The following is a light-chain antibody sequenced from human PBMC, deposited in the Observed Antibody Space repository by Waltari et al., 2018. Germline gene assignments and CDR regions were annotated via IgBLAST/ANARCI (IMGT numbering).Light chain of an antibody. J-gene: IGLJ3*02. V-gene: IGLV4-69*01. CDR1: SGHTSYV. Sequence: QLVLTQSPSASASLGASVKLTCTLSSGHTSYVIAWHQQQPEKGPRFLMKLNSDGSHNKGDGIPDRFSGSSSGAERYLTISSLQSEDEADYYCQTWGTGIWVFGGGTKLTVL. CDR3: QTWGTGIWV. CDR2: LNSDGSH.